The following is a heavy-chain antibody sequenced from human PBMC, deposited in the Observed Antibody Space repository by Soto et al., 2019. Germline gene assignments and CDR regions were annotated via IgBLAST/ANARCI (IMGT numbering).Heavy chain of an antibody. Sequence: GGSLRLSCAASGFTFSSYGMHWVRQAPGKGLEWVAVIWYDGSNKYYADSVKGRFTISRDNSKNTLYLQMNSLRAEDTAVYYCARDHDYCSGGSCYPRYAFDIWGQGTMVTVSS. CDR3: ARDHDYCSGGSCYPRYAFDI. CDR1: GFTFSSYG. D-gene: IGHD2-15*01. J-gene: IGHJ3*02. V-gene: IGHV3-33*01. CDR2: IWYDGSNK.